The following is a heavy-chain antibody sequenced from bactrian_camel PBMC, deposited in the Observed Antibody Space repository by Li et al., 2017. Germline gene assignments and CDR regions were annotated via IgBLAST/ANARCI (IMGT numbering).Heavy chain of an antibody. J-gene: IGHJ4*01. CDR3: VRAESCSSGYCYTPVY. V-gene: IGHV3S1*01. Sequence: HVQLVESGGGLVQPGGSLRLSCAASGFTFMHYWMSWIRQAPGKGLEWVSIINSGGDTTYYADSVRGRVTISRDNGEDTVYLQMISPKPEDTAVYYCVRAESCSSGYCYTPVYWGQGTQVTVS. D-gene: IGHD2*01. CDR1: GFTFMHYW. CDR2: INSGGDTT.